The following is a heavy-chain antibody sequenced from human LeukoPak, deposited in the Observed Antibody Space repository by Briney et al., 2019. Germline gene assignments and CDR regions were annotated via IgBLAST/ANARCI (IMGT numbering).Heavy chain of an antibody. CDR3: ARDAIRPMIVVLGGMDV. D-gene: IGHD3-22*01. J-gene: IGHJ6*02. CDR2: ISYDGSNK. CDR1: GFTFSSYA. V-gene: IGHV3-30-3*01. Sequence: PGGSLRLSRAASGFTFSSYAMHWVRQAPGTGLEWVAVISYDGSNKYYADSVKGRFTISRDNSKNTLYLQMNSLRAEDTAVYYCARDAIRPMIVVLGGMDVWGQGTTVTVSS.